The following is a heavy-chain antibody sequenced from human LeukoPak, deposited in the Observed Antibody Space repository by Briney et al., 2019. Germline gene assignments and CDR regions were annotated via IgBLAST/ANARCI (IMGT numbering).Heavy chain of an antibody. V-gene: IGHV4-34*01. CDR3: AVSGSYRFDY. CDR1: GGSFSGYY. J-gene: IGHJ4*02. D-gene: IGHD1-26*01. CDR2: INHSGST. Sequence: PSETLSLTCAVYGGSFSGYYWSWIRQPPGKGLEWIGEINHSGSTNYNPSLKSRVTISVDTSKNQFSLKLSSVTAADTAVYYCAVSGSYRFDYWGQGTVVTVSS.